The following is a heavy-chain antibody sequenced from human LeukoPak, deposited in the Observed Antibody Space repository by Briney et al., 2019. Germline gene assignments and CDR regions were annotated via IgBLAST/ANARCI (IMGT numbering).Heavy chain of an antibody. Sequence: SETLSLTCTVSGDSISSSSYYWGWIRQPPGKGVEWIGNIRYSGSTYYNPSLKSRVTMSVDTSKNQFSLRLSSVTAADTAVYYCARLDAASSGDYWGQGTLVSVSS. CDR2: IRYSGST. CDR3: ARLDAASSGDY. J-gene: IGHJ4*02. V-gene: IGHV4-39*01. CDR1: GDSISSSSYY. D-gene: IGHD1-14*01.